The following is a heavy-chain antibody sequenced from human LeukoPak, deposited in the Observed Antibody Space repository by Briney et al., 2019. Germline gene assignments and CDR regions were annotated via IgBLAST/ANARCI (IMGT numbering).Heavy chain of an antibody. CDR3: ARDRPNYYGSDGHYYRRDGDY. J-gene: IGHJ4*02. D-gene: IGHD3-22*01. Sequence: QRGGSLRLSCAASGFTFSIYAMSWVRQAPGKGLQWVSSITSRGESTWYVDSVKGRFTITRDNSENILYLQMHSLRAEDTAVYYCARDRPNYYGSDGHYYRRDGDYWGRGTLVSVSS. CDR1: GFTFSIYA. CDR2: ITSRGEST. V-gene: IGHV3-23*01.